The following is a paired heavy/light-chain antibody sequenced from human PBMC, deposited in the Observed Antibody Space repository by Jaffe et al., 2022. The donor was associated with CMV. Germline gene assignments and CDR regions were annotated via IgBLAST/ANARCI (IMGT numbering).Heavy chain of an antibody. CDR1: GFSFSSFE. CDR3: ARDGYFGGFWSSGVSAFDI. V-gene: IGHV3-48*03. J-gene: IGHJ3*02. Sequence: EVQLVESGGGLVQPGGSLRLSCAASGFSFSSFEMNWVRQAPGKGLEWVSSIGNKGNAIYYADSVKGRFTISRDNAKNSLYLQIHSLRAEDTGLYYCARDGYFGGFWSSGVSAFDIWGQGTLVTVSS. CDR2: IGNKGNAI. D-gene: IGHD3-3*01.
Light chain of an antibody. CDR2: GAS. CDR1: QSVSSNY. Sequence: EIVLTQSPGTLSLSPGERATLSCRASQSVSSNYLAWYQQKPGQAPRLLIYGASSRATGIPDRFSGSGSETDFTLTITRLDPEDFAVYYCQLYGSSPPYTFGQGTNLEVK. CDR3: QLYGSSPPYT. J-gene: IGKJ2*01. V-gene: IGKV3-20*01.